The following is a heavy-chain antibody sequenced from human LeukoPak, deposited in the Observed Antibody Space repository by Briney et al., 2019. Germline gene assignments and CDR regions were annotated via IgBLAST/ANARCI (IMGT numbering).Heavy chain of an antibody. V-gene: IGHV4-39*07. CDR1: GGSFSSYY. Sequence: SETLSLTCTVYGGSFSSYYWGWIRQPPGKGLEWIGSIYYSGSTYYNPSLKSRVTISVDTSKNQFSLKLSSVTAADTAVYYCARDETTREEPYYYYYMDVWGKGTTVTVSS. D-gene: IGHD1-1*01. CDR2: IYYSGST. CDR3: ARDETTREEPYYYYYMDV. J-gene: IGHJ6*03.